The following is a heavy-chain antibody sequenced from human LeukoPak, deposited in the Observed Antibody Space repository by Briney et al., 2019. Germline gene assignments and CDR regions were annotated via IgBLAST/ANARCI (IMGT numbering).Heavy chain of an antibody. CDR2: IYYSGST. V-gene: IGHV4-59*01. CDR1: GGSISSYY. D-gene: IGHD2-2*01. Sequence: SETLSLTCTVSGGSISSYYWSWIRQPPGKGLEWIGYIYYSGSTNYNPSLKSRVTISVDTSKNQFSLKLSSVTAADTAVYYCARGGLSYQSNAFDIWGQGTVVTVSS. J-gene: IGHJ3*02. CDR3: ARGGLSYQSNAFDI.